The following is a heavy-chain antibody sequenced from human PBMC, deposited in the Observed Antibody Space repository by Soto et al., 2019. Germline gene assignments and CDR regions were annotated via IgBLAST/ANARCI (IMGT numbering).Heavy chain of an antibody. Sequence: SVKVSCKASGFTFTSSAMQWVRQARGQRLEWIGWIVVGSGNTNYAQKFQERVTITRDMSTSTAYMELSSLRSEDTAVYYCAAASGSKYRIAAFDIWGQGTMVTVSS. CDR3: AAASGSKYRIAAFDI. CDR2: IVVGSGNT. D-gene: IGHD1-26*01. CDR1: GFTFTSSA. V-gene: IGHV1-58*02. J-gene: IGHJ3*02.